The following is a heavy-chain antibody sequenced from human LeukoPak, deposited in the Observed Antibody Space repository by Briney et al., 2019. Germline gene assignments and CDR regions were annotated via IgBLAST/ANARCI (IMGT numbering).Heavy chain of an antibody. D-gene: IGHD1-7*01. CDR1: GYSFTSYW. CDR2: IYPGDSDT. Sequence: GESLKISCKGAGYSFTSYWIGWVRQMTGKGLEWMGIIYPGDSDTRYSPSFQGQVTISADKSISTAYLQWSSLKASDTAMYYCARHRNGAWNFADYWGQGTLVTVSS. J-gene: IGHJ4*02. V-gene: IGHV5-51*01. CDR3: ARHRNGAWNFADY.